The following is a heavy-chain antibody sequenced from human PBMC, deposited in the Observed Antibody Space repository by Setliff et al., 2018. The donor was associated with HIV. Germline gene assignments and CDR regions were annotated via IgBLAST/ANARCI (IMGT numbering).Heavy chain of an antibody. V-gene: IGHV4-39*01. Sequence: PSETLSLTCTVSGASISSSNFYWSWIRRSPGKGLDWIGSFYFGVRTHYNPSLKSRVTISVDTSASTAYMEMTSLSSEDTAVYYCANGGSGGQFDYWGQGTLVTVSS. D-gene: IGHD3-16*01. CDR2: FYFGVRT. J-gene: IGHJ4*02. CDR3: ANGGSGGQFDY. CDR1: GASISSSNFY.